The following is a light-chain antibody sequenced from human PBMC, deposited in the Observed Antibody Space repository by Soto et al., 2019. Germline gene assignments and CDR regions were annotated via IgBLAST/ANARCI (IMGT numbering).Light chain of an antibody. Sequence: EIVMTQSPPTLSVSPGERVTLSCRASQSVRNNFAWYQQKPGQAPRLLIYDASTRATGIPARFSGSGSGTEFTLTISSLQSEDFAVYYCQQCNSWPYTFGQGNKLEI. J-gene: IGKJ2*01. CDR3: QQCNSWPYT. CDR1: QSVRNN. CDR2: DAS. V-gene: IGKV3-15*01.